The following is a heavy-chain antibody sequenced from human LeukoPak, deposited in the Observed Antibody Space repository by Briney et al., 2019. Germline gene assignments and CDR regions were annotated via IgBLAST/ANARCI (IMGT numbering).Heavy chain of an antibody. Sequence: SVKVSCKASGGTFSSYASSWVRQPPGQGLEWMGRIIPIFGTAYYAQKFRGRVTIATDESTRTAYMELSSLRSEDTAVYYCAREENSSPLDYWGQGTLVTVSS. J-gene: IGHJ4*02. CDR2: IIPIFGTA. D-gene: IGHD6-6*01. CDR3: AREENSSPLDY. CDR1: GGTFSSYA. V-gene: IGHV1-69*05.